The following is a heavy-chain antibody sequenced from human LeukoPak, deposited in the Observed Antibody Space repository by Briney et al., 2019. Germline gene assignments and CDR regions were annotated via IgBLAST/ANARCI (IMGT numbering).Heavy chain of an antibody. V-gene: IGHV3-74*03. CDR2: INSDGSKT. D-gene: IGHD3-9*01. J-gene: IGHJ5*01. CDR1: EFTFSSYW. CDR3: ARPPDILTGKNWFDS. Sequence: RSGGSLRLSCAASEFTFSSYWMHWVRQAPGKGLVWVSRINSDGSKTEYADSVKGRFTVSRDNTKNTMYLQMNSLRVEDTAVYYCARPPDILTGKNWFDSWGQGTLVTVSS.